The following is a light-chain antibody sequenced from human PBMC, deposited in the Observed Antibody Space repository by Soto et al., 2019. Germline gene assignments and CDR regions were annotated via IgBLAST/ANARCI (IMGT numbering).Light chain of an antibody. J-gene: IGKJ4*01. V-gene: IGKV3-20*01. CDR2: GPS. CDR1: QSVRLK. CDR3: QKYGSSLT. Sequence: DMVVTQSPATLSLSPGESSTLSLRTGQSVRLKLDWYQQKPGQAPRLLIYGPSSRAPGILERFSGSGSGTDFIITVSRLEPEDFEVYFCQKYGSSLTFGGGAKVDIK.